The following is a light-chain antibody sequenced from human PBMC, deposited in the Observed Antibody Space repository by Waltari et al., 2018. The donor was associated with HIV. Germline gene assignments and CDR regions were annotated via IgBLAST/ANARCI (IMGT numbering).Light chain of an antibody. CDR2: GAS. J-gene: IGKJ1*01. CDR3: QQYNNGRKA. CDR1: QSVSND. Sequence: EIVMTQSPATLSVSPGERATLSCRASQSVSNDLAWYQQKPGQAPRLLIYGASTRATGIPARLSGSGSGTELTLSISSRQSQDFAVSSCQQYNNGRKAFGQGTKVEAK. V-gene: IGKV3-15*01.